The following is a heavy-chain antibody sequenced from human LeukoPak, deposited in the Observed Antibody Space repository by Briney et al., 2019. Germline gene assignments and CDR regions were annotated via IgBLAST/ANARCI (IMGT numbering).Heavy chain of an antibody. J-gene: IGHJ4*02. CDR2: ISAYNGNT. Sequence: ASVKVSCKASGYTFTSYGISWERQAPGQGLEWMGWISAYNGNTNYAQKLQGRVTMTTDTSTSTAYMELRSLRSDDTAVYYCASNPGTTSMVKYWGQGTLVTVSS. CDR1: GYTFTSYG. D-gene: IGHD1-1*01. CDR3: ASNPGTTSMVKY. V-gene: IGHV1-18*01.